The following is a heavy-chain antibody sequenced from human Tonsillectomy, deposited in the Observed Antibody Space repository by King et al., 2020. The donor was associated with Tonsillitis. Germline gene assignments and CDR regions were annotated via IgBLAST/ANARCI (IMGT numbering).Heavy chain of an antibody. D-gene: IGHD4-17*01. V-gene: IGHV1-69*12. CDR3: ARVGTTMTTTYYFDY. Sequence: QLVQSGAEVKKPGSSVKVSCKASGGTFRSYAISWVRQAPGQGLEWMGGIIPMFGTTNYAQKFQGRVTITEDESTSTAYMELNSLRSEDTAVYYCARVGTTMTTTYYFDYWGQGTLVTVSS. CDR1: GGTFRSYA. CDR2: IIPMFGTT. J-gene: IGHJ4*02.